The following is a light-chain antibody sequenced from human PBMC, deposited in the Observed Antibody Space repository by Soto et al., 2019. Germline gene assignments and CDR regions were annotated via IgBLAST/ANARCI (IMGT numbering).Light chain of an antibody. CDR3: ASWGVSLVV. J-gene: IGLJ2*01. CDR2: SNN. Sequence: QSVLTQPPSASGTPGQRVTISCSGSSSNIGTNTVIWYQQLPGTAPKLLIYSNNQRPSGVPDRFSGSKSGTSASLAISGLQSEDEADYYCASWGVSLVVCGGGTKLTVL. V-gene: IGLV1-44*01. CDR1: SSNIGTNT.